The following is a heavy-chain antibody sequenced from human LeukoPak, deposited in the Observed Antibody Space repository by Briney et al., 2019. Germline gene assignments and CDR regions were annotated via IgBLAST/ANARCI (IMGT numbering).Heavy chain of an antibody. CDR2: ISSSSSYI. CDR1: GFTFSSYS. D-gene: IGHD4-23*01. V-gene: IGHV3-21*04. Sequence: GGSLRLSRAASGFTFSSYSMNWVRQAPGKGLEWVSSISSSSSYIYYADSVKGRFTISRDNAKNSLYLQMNSLRAEDTAVYYCAREGDYGGSFDYWGQGTLVTVSS. CDR3: AREGDYGGSFDY. J-gene: IGHJ4*02.